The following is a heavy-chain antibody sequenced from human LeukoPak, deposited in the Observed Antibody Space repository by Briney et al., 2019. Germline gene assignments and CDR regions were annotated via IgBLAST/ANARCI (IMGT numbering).Heavy chain of an antibody. D-gene: IGHD6-19*01. CDR3: ARVPRRIAVAGNLLYYYGMDV. J-gene: IGHJ6*02. Sequence: GGSLRLSCAASGFTFSSYAMHWVRQAPGKGLEWVAVISYDGSNKYYADSVKGRFTISRDNSKNTLYLQMNSLRAEDTAVYYCARVPRRIAVAGNLLYYYGMDVWGQGTTVTVSS. CDR2: ISYDGSNK. CDR1: GFTFSSYA. V-gene: IGHV3-30-3*01.